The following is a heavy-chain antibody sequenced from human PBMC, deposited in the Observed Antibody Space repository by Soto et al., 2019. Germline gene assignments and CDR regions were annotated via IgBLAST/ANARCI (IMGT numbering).Heavy chain of an antibody. CDR3: AKEYDYIWGSYRPPYFDY. CDR1: GFTFSSYA. CDR2: ISGSGGST. J-gene: IGHJ4*02. V-gene: IGHV3-23*01. D-gene: IGHD3-16*02. Sequence: GGSLRLSCAASGFTFSSYAMSWVRQAPGKGLEWVSAISGSGGSTYYAGSVKGRFTISRDNSKNTLYLQMNSLRAEDTAVYYCAKEYDYIWGSYRPPYFDYWGQGTLVTVSS.